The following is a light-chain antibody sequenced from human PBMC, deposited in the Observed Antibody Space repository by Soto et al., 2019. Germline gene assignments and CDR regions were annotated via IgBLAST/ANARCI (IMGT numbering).Light chain of an antibody. Sequence: DIQMTQSPSTLSASVGDRVTITCRASQSISSWLAWYQQKPGKAPKLLIYDASSLESGVPSRFSGSGSGTEFTLTISSLQPDYFATYYCQQYNSYLWSFGQGTKVEIK. V-gene: IGKV1-5*01. J-gene: IGKJ1*01. CDR1: QSISSW. CDR3: QQYNSYLWS. CDR2: DAS.